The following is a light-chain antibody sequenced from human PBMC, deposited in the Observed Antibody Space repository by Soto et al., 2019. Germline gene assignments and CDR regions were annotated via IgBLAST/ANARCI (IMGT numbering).Light chain of an antibody. CDR2: WAF. J-gene: IGKJ4*01. V-gene: IGKV4-1*01. CDR1: QRILYSSNNEHY. Sequence: DIVLTQSPDSLAVSLGETATINCKSSQRILYSSNNEHYLAWYQQKPGQPPKLLIYWAFTRDSGVHDRFSGSGSGTDLTLNISSLKSEDVADYYCQQYHSTPLTFGGGTKVEIK. CDR3: QQYHSTPLT.